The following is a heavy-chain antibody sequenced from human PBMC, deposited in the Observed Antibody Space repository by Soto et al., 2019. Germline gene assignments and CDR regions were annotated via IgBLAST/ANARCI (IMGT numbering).Heavy chain of an antibody. V-gene: IGHV4-59*08. J-gene: IGHJ4*02. Sequence: QVQLQESGPGLVKPSETLSLTCTVSGGSISSYYWSWIRQPPGKGLEWIGYIYYSGSTNYNPSLNSRVTISVDTAKNQCSLKLSSVTAADTAVYYCARRKGVSFDYWGQGTLVTVSS. CDR3: ARRKGVSFDY. CDR2: IYYSGST. D-gene: IGHD3-16*01. CDR1: GGSISSYY.